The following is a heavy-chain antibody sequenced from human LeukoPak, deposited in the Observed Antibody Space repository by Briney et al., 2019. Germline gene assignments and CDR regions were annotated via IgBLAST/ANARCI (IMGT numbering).Heavy chain of an antibody. D-gene: IGHD2-2*01. CDR1: GGSFSEYY. CDR3: ARSPCSSTSCYYYYGMDV. J-gene: IGHJ6*02. V-gene: IGHV4-34*01. Sequence: SETLSLTCAVYGGSFSEYYWSWIRQPPGKGLEWIGEINHSGSTNYNPSLKSRVTISVDTSKNQFSLKLTSVTAADTAVYYCARSPCSSTSCYYYYGMDVWGQGTTVTVSS. CDR2: INHSGST.